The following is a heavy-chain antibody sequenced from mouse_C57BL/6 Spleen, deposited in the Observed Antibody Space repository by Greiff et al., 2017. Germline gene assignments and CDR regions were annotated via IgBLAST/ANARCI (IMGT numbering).Heavy chain of an antibody. Sequence: EVQVVESGGGLVKPGGSLKLSCAASGFTFSSYTMSWVRQTPEKRLEWVATISGGGGNTYYPDSVKGRFTISRDNAKNTLYLQMSSLRSEDTALYYCATMVTTSWFAYWGQGTLVTVSA. V-gene: IGHV5-9*01. CDR1: GFTFSSYT. CDR3: ATMVTTSWFAY. CDR2: ISGGGGNT. J-gene: IGHJ3*01. D-gene: IGHD2-2*01.